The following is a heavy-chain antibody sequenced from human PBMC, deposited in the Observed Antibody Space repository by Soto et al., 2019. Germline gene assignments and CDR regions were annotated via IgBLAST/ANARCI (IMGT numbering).Heavy chain of an antibody. CDR3: ARDLSPMYGTYWVDAFDF. J-gene: IGHJ3*01. CDR1: GFTFSTYW. D-gene: IGHD2-8*01. CDR2: IKQDGSQT. V-gene: IGHV3-7*05. Sequence: EVQLVESGGGLVQPGGSLRLSCAASGFTFSTYWMTGVRQVPGKGLEWVANIKQDGSQTNYVDSVKGRFTISRDNANNSLYLQMYSLRVEDAAVYYCARDLSPMYGTYWVDAFDFWGQGTVVTVSS.